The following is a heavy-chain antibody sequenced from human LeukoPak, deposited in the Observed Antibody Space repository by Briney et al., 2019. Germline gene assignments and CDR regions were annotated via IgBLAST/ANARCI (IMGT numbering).Heavy chain of an antibody. D-gene: IGHD4-17*01. V-gene: IGHV4-39*01. Sequence: SETLSLTCTVSGGSIAGSSNYWVWIRQPPGQGLEWIGSIYNSGIMYYDPSLKSRVTISVDTSKNQFSLNLISVTAADTAVYYCARHVGRAGDEPYFDYWGQGALVTVSS. CDR1: GGSIAGSSNY. J-gene: IGHJ4*02. CDR3: ARHVGRAGDEPYFDY. CDR2: IYNSGIM.